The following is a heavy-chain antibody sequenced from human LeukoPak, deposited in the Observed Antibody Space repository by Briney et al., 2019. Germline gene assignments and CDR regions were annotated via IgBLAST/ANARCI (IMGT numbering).Heavy chain of an antibody. V-gene: IGHV4-61*02. CDR3: ARKIAVASGGAFDI. Sequence: SETLSLTCTVSGGSISSGSYYWSWIRQPAGKGLEWIGRIYTSGSTNYDPSLKSRVTISVDTSKNQFSLKLSSVTAADTAVYYCARKIAVASGGAFDIWGQGTMVTVSS. CDR2: IYTSGST. D-gene: IGHD6-19*01. J-gene: IGHJ3*02. CDR1: GGSISSGSYY.